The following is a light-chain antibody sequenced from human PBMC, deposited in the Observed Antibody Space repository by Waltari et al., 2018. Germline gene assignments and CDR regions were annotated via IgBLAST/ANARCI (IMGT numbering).Light chain of an antibody. CDR1: NDCWNYGL. CDR2: EVI. Sequence: QSGLNQAAPGAGAPGQVINSSVHWNSNDCWNYGLCSWYQQHPGKAPKLLVCEVIKRPSGVSSRFSGSKSGNTASLTISGLQAEDEADYYCCSYAGLGTYVFGSGTKVTVL. CDR3: CSYAGLGTYV. V-gene: IGLV2-23*02. J-gene: IGLJ1*01.